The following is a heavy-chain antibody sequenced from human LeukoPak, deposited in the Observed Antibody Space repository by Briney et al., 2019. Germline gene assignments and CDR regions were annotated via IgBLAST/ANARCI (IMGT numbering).Heavy chain of an antibody. D-gene: IGHD6-19*01. CDR1: GFTFSGSA. J-gene: IGHJ4*02. CDR3: TRLGSSGDFDY. Sequence: GGSLKLSCAASGFTFSGSAMHWVRQASGKGLEWVGRIRSKANSYATAYAASVKGRFTISRDDSKNTAYLQMNSLKTEDTVVYYCTRLGSSGDFDYWGQGTLVTVSS. CDR2: IRSKANSYAT. V-gene: IGHV3-73*01.